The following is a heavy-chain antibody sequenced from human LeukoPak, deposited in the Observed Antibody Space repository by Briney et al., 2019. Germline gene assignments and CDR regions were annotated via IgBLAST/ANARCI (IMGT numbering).Heavy chain of an antibody. V-gene: IGHV4-30-2*02. J-gene: IGHJ4*02. Sequence: SQTLSLTCTVSGGSISSGGYYWSWIRQPPGKGLEWIGYIYHSGSTYYNPSLKSRVTISVDTSKNQFSLKLSSVTAADTAVYYCARQLPAGRFGVVTHFDYWGQGTLVTVSS. CDR2: IYHSGST. CDR3: ARQLPAGRFGVVTHFDY. CDR1: GGSISSGGYY. D-gene: IGHD3-3*01.